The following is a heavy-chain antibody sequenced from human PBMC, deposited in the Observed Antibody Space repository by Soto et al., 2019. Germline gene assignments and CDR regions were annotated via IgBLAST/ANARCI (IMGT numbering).Heavy chain of an antibody. CDR1: GFTFSSYG. J-gene: IGHJ4*02. D-gene: IGHD1-26*01. CDR3: AKGSYSGRYSDFDC. Sequence: GGSLRLSCAASGFTFSSYGMFWVRQAPGRGLEWVAFISYDGSDKCSDSVKGRFTISRDNSKNTLYLQMNSLRAEDTAVYYCAKGSYSGRYSDFDCWGQGTLVTVS. V-gene: IGHV3-30*18. CDR2: ISYDGSDK.